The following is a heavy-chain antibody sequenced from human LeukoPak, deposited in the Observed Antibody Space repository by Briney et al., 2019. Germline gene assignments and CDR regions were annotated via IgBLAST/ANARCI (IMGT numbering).Heavy chain of an antibody. CDR3: AASLPNIVVVPATKGPFGY. J-gene: IGHJ4*02. D-gene: IGHD2-2*01. V-gene: IGHV3-23*01. CDR2: VSGSGGNI. CDR1: GFTFSSYT. Sequence: PGGSLRLSRAASGFTFSSYTMSWVRQAPGKGLEWVSGVSGSGGNIHYADSVKGRFTISRDNSKNTLYLQMNSLRAEDTAVYYCAASLPNIVVVPATKGPFGYWGQGALVTVSS.